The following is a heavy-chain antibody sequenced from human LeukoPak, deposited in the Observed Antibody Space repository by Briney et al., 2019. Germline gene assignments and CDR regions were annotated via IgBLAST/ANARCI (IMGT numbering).Heavy chain of an antibody. V-gene: IGHV1-69*05. J-gene: IGHJ6*04. Sequence: SVKVSCKASGGTFSSSAISWVRQAPGQGLEWVAGIIPVFGTRNYAKKLQGRVTITTDESKSTAFMELSSLRSEDTAVYYGGHNNCHTFFYLDVLGKGTTVIVSS. D-gene: IGHD2/OR15-2a*01. CDR3: GHNNCHTFFYLDV. CDR1: GGTFSSSA. CDR2: IIPVFGTR.